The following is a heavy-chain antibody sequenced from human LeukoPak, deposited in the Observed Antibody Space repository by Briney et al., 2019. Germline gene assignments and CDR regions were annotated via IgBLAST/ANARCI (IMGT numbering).Heavy chain of an antibody. D-gene: IGHD6-13*01. CDR2: INPSGGST. Sequence: ASVKVSCKASGYTFTIYYMHWVRQAPGQGLEWMGTINPSGGSTSYAQKFQGRVTMTTDTSTSTVYMELSSLRSEDTAVYYCARERYSSRIVDYWGQGTLVTVSS. CDR1: GYTFTIYY. J-gene: IGHJ4*02. V-gene: IGHV1-46*01. CDR3: ARERYSSRIVDY.